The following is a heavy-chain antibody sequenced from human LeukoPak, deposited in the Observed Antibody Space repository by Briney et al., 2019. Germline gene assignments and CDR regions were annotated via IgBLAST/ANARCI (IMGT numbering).Heavy chain of an antibody. D-gene: IGHD6-19*01. CDR3: ARERDSSGWYGWSYFDY. CDR1: GYTFTGYC. V-gene: IGHV1-2*02. Sequence: GASVKVSCKASGYTFTGYCMHWVRQAPGQGLEWMGWINPNSGGTNYAQKFQGRVTMTRDTSISTAYMELGRLRSDDTAVYYCARERDSSGWYGWSYFDYWGQGTLVTVSS. CDR2: INPNSGGT. J-gene: IGHJ4*02.